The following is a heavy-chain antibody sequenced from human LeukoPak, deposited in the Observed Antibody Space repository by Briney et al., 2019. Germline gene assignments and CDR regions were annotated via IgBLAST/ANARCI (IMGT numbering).Heavy chain of an antibody. V-gene: IGHV1-69*06. J-gene: IGHJ3*02. CDR2: IIPIFGTA. CDR1: GGTFSSYA. D-gene: IGHD3-22*01. Sequence: RASVKVSCTASGGTFSSYAISWVRQAPGQGLEWMGGIIPIFGTANYAQKFQGRVTITADKSTSTAYMELSSLRSEDTAVYYCASRPGYYDSSGIYAFDIWGQGTMVTVSS. CDR3: ASRPGYYDSSGIYAFDI.